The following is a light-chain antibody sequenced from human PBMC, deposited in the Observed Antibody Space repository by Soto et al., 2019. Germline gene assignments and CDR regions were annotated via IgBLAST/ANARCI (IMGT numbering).Light chain of an antibody. CDR1: QSVSST. CDR2: VAS. CDR3: QKHNYWPQT. V-gene: IGKV3-15*01. J-gene: IGKJ2*01. Sequence: EIVMTQSPATLSVSPGERATLSCRASQSVSSTLAWYQQKPGQAPRLLIYVASTRATGIPARFSGSGSGTEFTLTISSLQSEDFAVYYCQKHNYWPQTFGQGTKVEIK.